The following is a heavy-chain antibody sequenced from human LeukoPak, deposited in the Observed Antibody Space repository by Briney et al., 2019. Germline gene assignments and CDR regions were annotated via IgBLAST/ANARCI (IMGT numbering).Heavy chain of an antibody. CDR3: ARDSNSGAFDI. CDR1: GYTFTSYY. D-gene: IGHD6-6*01. V-gene: IGHV1-46*01. CDR2: INPSGGST. J-gene: IGHJ3*02. Sequence: EASVKDSCKASGYTFTSYYMHWVRQAPGQGLEWMGIINPSGGSTSYAQKFQGRVTMTRDTSTSRVYMEVSSLRSEDTAVYYFARDSNSGAFDIWGQGTMVTVSS.